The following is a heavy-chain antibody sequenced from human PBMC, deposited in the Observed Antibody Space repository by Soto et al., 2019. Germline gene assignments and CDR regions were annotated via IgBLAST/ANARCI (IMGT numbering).Heavy chain of an antibody. CDR2: MNPNSGNT. Sequence: GASVKVSCKASGYTFTNYDINWVRQATGQGLEWMGWMNPNSGNTGYAQKLQGRVTMTTDTSTSTAYMEPRSLRSDDTAVYYCARDPVLWFGELLSNGGGSGGFDPWAQGTLVTVSS. CDR1: GYTFTNYD. J-gene: IGHJ5*02. D-gene: IGHD3-10*01. CDR3: ARDPVLWFGELLSNGGGSGGFDP. V-gene: IGHV1-8*01.